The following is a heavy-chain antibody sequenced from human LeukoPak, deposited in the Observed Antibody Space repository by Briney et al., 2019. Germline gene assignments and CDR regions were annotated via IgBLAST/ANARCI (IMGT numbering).Heavy chain of an antibody. CDR1: GYTFINYG. J-gene: IGHJ1*01. D-gene: IGHD2-8*01. CDR3: ASANYQH. Sequence: ASVKVSCKASGYTFINYGISWVRQAPGQGLEWMGWISAENGNTGYVENLQGRVTISRTTSQSTAYMELSSLRSEDTAVYYCASANYQHWGQGTLVTVSS. V-gene: IGHV1-8*01. CDR2: ISAENGNT.